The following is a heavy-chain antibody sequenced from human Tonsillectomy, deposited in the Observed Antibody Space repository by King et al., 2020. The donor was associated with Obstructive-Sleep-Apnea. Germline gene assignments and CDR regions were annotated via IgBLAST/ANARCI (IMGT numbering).Heavy chain of an antibody. V-gene: IGHV3-21*01. J-gene: IGHJ4*02. Sequence: VQLVESGGGLVKPGGSLRLSCAASGFTFSSYSMNWVRQAPGKGLEWVSSISSSSSYMYYADSMKGRFTISRDNAKNSLYLQMNSLRAEDTAVYYCARDNAQGFSYDYGRGLDYWGQGTLVTVSS. CDR2: ISSSSSYM. D-gene: IGHD3-16*01. CDR3: ARDNAQGFSYDYGRGLDY. CDR1: GFTFSSYS.